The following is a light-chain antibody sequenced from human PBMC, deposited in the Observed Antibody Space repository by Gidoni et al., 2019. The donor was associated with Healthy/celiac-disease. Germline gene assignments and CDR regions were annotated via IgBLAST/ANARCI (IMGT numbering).Light chain of an antibody. J-gene: IGKJ4*01. CDR1: QSSSSY. CDR3: QQSYSSPLT. V-gene: IGKV1-39*01. CDR2: AAS. Sequence: DIQMTPSPSSLSASVGDRVTITCRASQSSSSYLNWYQQKPGKAPKLLIYAASSLQSGVPSRFSGSGSGTDFTLTISSLQPEDFTTYYCQQSYSSPLTCXGXTKVEIK.